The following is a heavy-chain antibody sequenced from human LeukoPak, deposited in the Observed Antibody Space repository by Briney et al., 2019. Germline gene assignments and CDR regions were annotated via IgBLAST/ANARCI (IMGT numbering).Heavy chain of an antibody. J-gene: IGHJ4*02. D-gene: IGHD3-22*01. CDR1: GFTFSNYS. V-gene: IGHV3-30*01. Sequence: GGSLRLSCAASGFTFSNYSKHWVRQAPGKGPEWVAVISFDGSKSYYADSVKGRFSISRDNSRDTLYLQMNSLRAEDTAIYYCARSRIANDSSSYYFKLDYWGQGTLVTVSS. CDR2: ISFDGSKS. CDR3: ARSRIANDSSSYYFKLDY.